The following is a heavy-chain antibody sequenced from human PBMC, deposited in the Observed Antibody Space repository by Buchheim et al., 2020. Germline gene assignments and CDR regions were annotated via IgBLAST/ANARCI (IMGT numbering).Heavy chain of an antibody. CDR3: ARVGGRGYYDFWSGSPSDAFDI. J-gene: IGHJ3*02. Sequence: QVQLQQWGAGLLKPSETLSLTCAVYGGSFSGYYWSWIRQPPGKRLEWIGEINHSGSTNYNPSLKSRVTISVDTSKNQFSLKLSSVTAADTAVYYCARVGGRGYYDFWSGSPSDAFDIWGQGT. CDR2: INHSGST. CDR1: GGSFSGYY. D-gene: IGHD3-3*01. V-gene: IGHV4-34*01.